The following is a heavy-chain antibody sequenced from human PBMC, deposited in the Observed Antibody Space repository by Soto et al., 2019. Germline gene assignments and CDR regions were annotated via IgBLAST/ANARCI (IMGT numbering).Heavy chain of an antibody. J-gene: IGHJ3*02. D-gene: IGHD3-10*02. V-gene: IGHV3-30-3*01. CDR3: ARDYVRVEDAFDI. CDR1: GFTFSSYA. Sequence: QVQLVESGGGVVQPGRSLRLSCAASGFTFSSYAMHWVREAPGKGLEWVAVISYDGSNKYYADSVKGRFTTSRDNSKNTLYLQMNSLRAEDTAVYYCARDYVRVEDAFDIWGQGTMVTVSS. CDR2: ISYDGSNK.